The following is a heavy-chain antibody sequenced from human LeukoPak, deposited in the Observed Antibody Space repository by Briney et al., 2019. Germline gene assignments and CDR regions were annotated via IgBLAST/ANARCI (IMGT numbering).Heavy chain of an antibody. V-gene: IGHV4-34*01. D-gene: IGHD2-2*01. Sequence: PSETLSLTCAVYGGSFSGYYWSWIRQPPGKGLAWIGEINHSGSTNYNPSLKSRVTISVDTSKNQFSLKLSSVTAADTAVYYCARRWRYQLPRWYFDYWGQGTLVTVSS. CDR1: GGSFSGYY. CDR3: ARRWRYQLPRWYFDY. J-gene: IGHJ4*02. CDR2: INHSGST.